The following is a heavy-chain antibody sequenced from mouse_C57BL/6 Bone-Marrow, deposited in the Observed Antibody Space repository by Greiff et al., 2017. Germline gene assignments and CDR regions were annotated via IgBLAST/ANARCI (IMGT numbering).Heavy chain of an antibody. CDR1: GFSFNTYA. D-gene: IGHD2-3*01. CDR2: IRSKSNNYAT. Sequence: DVHLVESGGGLVQPKGSLKLSCAASGFSFNTYAMNWVRQAPGKGLEWVARIRSKSNNYATYYADSVKDRFTISRDDSESMLYLQMNNLKTEDTAMYYCVRPMDGFYAMDYWGQGTSVTVSS. CDR3: VRPMDGFYAMDY. J-gene: IGHJ4*01. V-gene: IGHV10-1*01.